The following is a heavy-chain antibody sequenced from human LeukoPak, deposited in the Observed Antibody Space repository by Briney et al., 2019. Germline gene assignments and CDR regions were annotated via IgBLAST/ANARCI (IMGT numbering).Heavy chain of an antibody. CDR3: ARASVSRSCDY. Sequence: GGSLRLSCAASGFTFSSYWMSRVRQAPGKGLEWVANIKQDGSEKYYVDSVKGRFTISRDNAKNSLYLQMNSLRAEDTAVYYCARASVSRSCDYWGQGTLVTVSS. J-gene: IGHJ4*02. CDR1: GFTFSSYW. D-gene: IGHD6-13*01. CDR2: IKQDGSEK. V-gene: IGHV3-7*01.